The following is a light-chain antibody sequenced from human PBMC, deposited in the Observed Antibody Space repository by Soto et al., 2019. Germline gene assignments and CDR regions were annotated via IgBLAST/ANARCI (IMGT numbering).Light chain of an antibody. J-gene: IGKJ5*01. CDR1: QRVGSNF. CDR3: QQHSQWPIT. CDR2: GIS. Sequence: ELVLTQSPATLSVSPGEGATLSCRASQRVGSNFLAWYQQKPGQPPRLHIYGISTRAAGIPDRFSGSGSGTEFTLTISSLQPEDFAVYYCQQHSQWPITFGQGTRLEIK. V-gene: IGKV3D-15*01.